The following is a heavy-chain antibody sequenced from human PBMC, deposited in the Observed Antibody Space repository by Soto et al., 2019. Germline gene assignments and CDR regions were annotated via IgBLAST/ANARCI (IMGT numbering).Heavy chain of an antibody. Sequence: DSVKVSCKASGYTFTSYGISWVRQAPGQGLERMGWISAYNGNTNYAQKLQGRVTMTTDTSTSTAYMELRSLRSDDTAVYYCARDVLLWFGEPQDGACAMDVWDQGPTLTVYS. J-gene: IGHJ6*02. D-gene: IGHD3-10*01. CDR1: GYTFTSYG. CDR3: ARDVLLWFGEPQDGACAMDV. V-gene: IGHV1-18*04. CDR2: ISAYNGNT.